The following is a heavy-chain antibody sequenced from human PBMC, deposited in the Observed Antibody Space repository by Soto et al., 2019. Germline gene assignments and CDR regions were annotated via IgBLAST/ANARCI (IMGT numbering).Heavy chain of an antibody. CDR1: GYTFTSYG. CDR3: ARDTVSIMVRALGFDY. J-gene: IGHJ4*02. V-gene: IGHV1-18*01. D-gene: IGHD3-10*01. Sequence: ASVKVSCKASGYTFTSYGISWVRQAPGQGLEWMGWISAYNGNTNYAQKLQGRVTMTTDTSTSTAYMELRSLRSDDTAVYYCARDTVSIMVRALGFDYWGQGTLVTVSS. CDR2: ISAYNGNT.